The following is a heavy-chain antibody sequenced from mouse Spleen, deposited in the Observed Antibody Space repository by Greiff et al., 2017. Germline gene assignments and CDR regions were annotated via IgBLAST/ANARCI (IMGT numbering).Heavy chain of an antibody. V-gene: IGHV1-69*02. CDR1: GYTFTSYW. J-gene: IGHJ4*01. CDR3: TRFGRDYAMDY. D-gene: IGHD4-1*01. Sequence: QVQLQQPGAELVRPGASVKLSCKASGYTFTSYWINWVKQRPGQGLEWIGNIYPSDSYTNYNQKFKDKATLTVDKSSSTAYMQLSSPTSEDSAVYYCTRFGRDYAMDYWGQGTSVTVSS. CDR2: IYPSDSYT.